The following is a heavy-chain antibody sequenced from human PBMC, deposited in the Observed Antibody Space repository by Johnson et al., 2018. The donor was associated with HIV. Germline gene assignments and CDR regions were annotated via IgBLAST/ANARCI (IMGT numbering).Heavy chain of an antibody. Sequence: EVQLVESGGVVVQPGGSLRLSCAASGFTFDDYAMHWVRQAPGKGLEWVSLISWDGGSTYYADSVKGRFTISRDNAKNSLYLQMNSLRAEDTAVYYCARRFGAAFDIWGQGTMVTVSS. J-gene: IGHJ3*02. CDR3: ARRFGAAFDI. V-gene: IGHV3-43D*03. CDR2: ISWDGGST. CDR1: GFTFDDYA. D-gene: IGHD3-16*01.